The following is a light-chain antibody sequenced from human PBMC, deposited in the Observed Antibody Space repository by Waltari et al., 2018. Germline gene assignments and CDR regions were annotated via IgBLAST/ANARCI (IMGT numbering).Light chain of an antibody. J-gene: IGLJ1*01. CDR2: EVS. CDR3: SSDAVSNNFYD. Sequence: QSALTQPPSASGSPGQSVTISCTGTGSGGSVSWYQQPPGKAPKLLVYEVSKRPSGVPDRFSGSKSGNTASLAGSGLQAEDEGDYYCSSDAVSNNFYDFGSGTKVTVL. V-gene: IGLV2-8*01. CDR1: GSGGS.